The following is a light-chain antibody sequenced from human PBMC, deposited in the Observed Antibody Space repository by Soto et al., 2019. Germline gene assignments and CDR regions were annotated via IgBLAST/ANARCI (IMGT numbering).Light chain of an antibody. CDR1: QSVGSY. V-gene: IGKV3-11*01. CDR2: DAS. Sequence: EIVLTQSPATLSLSPGERAALSCRASQSVGSYLAWYQQKPGQAPSLLIYDASNRAAGIPARFSASGSGTDFTLTISSLEPEDFAVYYCQQRSDWPALTFGGGTKVEIK. CDR3: QQRSDWPALT. J-gene: IGKJ4*01.